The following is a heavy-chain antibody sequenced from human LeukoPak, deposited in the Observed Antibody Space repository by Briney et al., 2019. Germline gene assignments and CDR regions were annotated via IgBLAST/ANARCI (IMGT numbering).Heavy chain of an antibody. V-gene: IGHV3-73*01. Sequence: GGSLRLSCAASGFTFSGSAMHWVRQASGKGVEWVGRIRSKANSYATAYAASVKGRFTISRDDSKNTAYLQMNSLKTENTAVYYCTRLLNIPFRGAFDIWGQGTMVTVSS. CDR2: IRSKANSYAT. CDR3: TRLLNIPFRGAFDI. J-gene: IGHJ3*02. CDR1: GFTFSGSA. D-gene: IGHD2-15*01.